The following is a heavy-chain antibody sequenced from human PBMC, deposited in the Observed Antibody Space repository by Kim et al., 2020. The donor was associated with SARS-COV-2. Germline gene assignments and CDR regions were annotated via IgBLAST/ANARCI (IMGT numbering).Heavy chain of an antibody. Sequence: ASVKVSCKASGYTFTSYGISWLRQALGQGLEWMGWISAYNGNTNYAQQLQGRVTMTTDTSTSTAYMELRSLRSDDTAVYYCARTSCSGGSCYPVWFDPWGQGTLVTVSS. CDR3: ARTSCSGGSCYPVWFDP. J-gene: IGHJ5*02. CDR1: GYTFTSYG. D-gene: IGHD2-15*01. CDR2: ISAYNGNT. V-gene: IGHV1-18*01.